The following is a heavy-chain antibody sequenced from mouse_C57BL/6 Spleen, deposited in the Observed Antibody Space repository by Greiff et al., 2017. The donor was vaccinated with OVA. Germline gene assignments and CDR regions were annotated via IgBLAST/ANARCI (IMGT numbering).Heavy chain of an antibody. CDR1: GYSFTGYY. CDR2: INPSTGGT. D-gene: IGHD1-1*01. CDR3: ARRVLRWLLFDV. J-gene: IGHJ1*03. Sequence: EVQLQQSGPELVKPGASVKISCKASGYSFTGYYMNWVKQSPEKSLEWIGEINPSTGGTTYNQKFKAKATLTVDKSSSTAYMQLKSLTSEDSAVYYCARRVLRWLLFDVWGTGTTVTVSS. V-gene: IGHV1-42*01.